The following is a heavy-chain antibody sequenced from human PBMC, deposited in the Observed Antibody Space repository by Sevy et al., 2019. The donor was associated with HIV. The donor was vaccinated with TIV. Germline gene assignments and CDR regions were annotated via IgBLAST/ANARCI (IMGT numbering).Heavy chain of an antibody. D-gene: IGHD1-7*01. J-gene: IGHJ5*02. CDR1: GFTFSSYA. CDR3: AKDRKGITGTTRVHGWFDP. V-gene: IGHV3-23*01. CDR2: ISGSGGST. Sequence: GGSLRLSCAASGFTFSSYAMSWVRQAPGKGLEWVSAISGSGGSTYYADSVKGRFTISRDNSKNTLYLQMNSLRAEDTAVYYCAKDRKGITGTTRVHGWFDPWGQGTLVTVSS.